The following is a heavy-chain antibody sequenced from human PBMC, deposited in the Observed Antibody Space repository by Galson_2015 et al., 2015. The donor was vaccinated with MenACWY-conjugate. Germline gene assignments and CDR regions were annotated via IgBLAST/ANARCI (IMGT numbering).Heavy chain of an antibody. J-gene: IGHJ5*02. V-gene: IGHV3-53*01. Sequence: SLRLSCAASGFSFTSHFMGWVRQAPGKGLEWVALLYDDGTSRYADSVKGRFTISRDTLRNSLSLQMHGLRAEDTALYFCATIVSHHVGPFLDTWRQGTHVLVSS. D-gene: IGHD2-21*01. CDR2: LYDDGTS. CDR1: GFSFTSHF. CDR3: ATIVSHHVGPFLDT.